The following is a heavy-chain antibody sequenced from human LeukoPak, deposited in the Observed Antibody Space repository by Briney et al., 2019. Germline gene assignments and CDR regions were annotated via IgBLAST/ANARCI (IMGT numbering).Heavy chain of an antibody. V-gene: IGHV3-7*01. Sequence: GGSLRLSCAASGFTFSNYWMSWVRQAPGKGLEWVANIKQDGSEKYYVDSVKGRFTVSRDNAKNSLYLQMNSLRAEDTAVYYCARVLPSSRRDGYVWGSYRDDGFDIWGQGTMVTVSS. J-gene: IGHJ3*02. D-gene: IGHD3-16*02. CDR2: IKQDGSEK. CDR1: GFTFSNYW. CDR3: ARVLPSSRRDGYVWGSYRDDGFDI.